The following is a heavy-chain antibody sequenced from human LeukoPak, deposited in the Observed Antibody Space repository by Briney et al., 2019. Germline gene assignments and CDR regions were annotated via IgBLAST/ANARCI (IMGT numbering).Heavy chain of an antibody. CDR2: IRSKANNYAT. CDR3: IRFSSTLNWIDP. Sequence: PGGSLRLSCAASGFTFSNAWMSWVRQASGKGLEWVGRIRSKANNYATEYAASVKGRFTISRDDSKNTAYLQMNSLKIEDTAVYYCIRFSSTLNWIDPWGQGTLVTVSS. V-gene: IGHV3-73*01. CDR1: GFTFSNAW. J-gene: IGHJ5*02.